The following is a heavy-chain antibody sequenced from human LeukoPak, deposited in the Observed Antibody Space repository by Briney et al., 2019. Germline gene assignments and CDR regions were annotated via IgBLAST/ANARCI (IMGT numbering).Heavy chain of an antibody. CDR2: ISSNEGST. J-gene: IGHJ4*02. D-gene: IGHD6-6*01. CDR3: ARGPRYSSSSYYFDY. V-gene: IGHV3-64*01. Sequence: GGSLRLSCAASGFTFSSYAMHWVRQAPGKGLEYVSAISSNEGSTYYANSVKGRFTISRDNSKNTLYLQMGSLRAEDTAVYYCARGPRYSSSSYYFDYWGQGTLVTVCS. CDR1: GFTFSSYA.